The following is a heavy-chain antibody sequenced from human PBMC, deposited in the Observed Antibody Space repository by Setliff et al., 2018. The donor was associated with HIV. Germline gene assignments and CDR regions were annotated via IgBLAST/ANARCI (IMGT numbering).Heavy chain of an antibody. D-gene: IGHD5-12*01. V-gene: IGHV4-59*05. CDR2: IYYSGST. CDR1: GGSFSGYY. CDR3: ASYRKAERWLQLGGNFDY. Sequence: SETLSLTCAVYGGSFSGYYWSWVWQPPGKGLEWIGSIYYSGSTYYNPSLKSRVTISVDTSKNQFSLKLSSVTAADTAVYYCASYRKAERWLQLGGNFDYWGQGT. J-gene: IGHJ4*02.